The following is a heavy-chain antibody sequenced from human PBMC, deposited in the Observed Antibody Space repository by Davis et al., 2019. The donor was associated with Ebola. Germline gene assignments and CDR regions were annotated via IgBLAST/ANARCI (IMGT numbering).Heavy chain of an antibody. CDR1: GFTISGSA. CDR3: TRPAYGDYVTDY. V-gene: IGHV3-73*01. Sequence: GESLKISCAASGFTISGSAMHWVRQASGKGLEWVGRIRSKTNSYATAYAASVKGRFTISRDDSTNTAYLQMNSLKTEDTAVYYCTRPAYGDYVTDYWGQGTLVTVSS. D-gene: IGHD4-17*01. J-gene: IGHJ4*02. CDR2: IRSKTNSYAT.